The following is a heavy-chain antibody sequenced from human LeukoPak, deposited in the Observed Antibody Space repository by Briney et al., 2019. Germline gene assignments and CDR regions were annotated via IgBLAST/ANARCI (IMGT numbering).Heavy chain of an antibody. V-gene: IGHV3-9*01. J-gene: IGHJ4*02. CDR2: ISFNSGSI. CDR1: GFTFSSYA. D-gene: IGHD3-22*01. CDR3: AKVPLIYDSSGNYFDY. Sequence: PGGSLRLSCAASGFTFSSYAMHWVRQAPGRGLEWVSGISFNSGSIGYADSVKGRFTISRDNAKKSLYLQMNSLRAEDTALYYCAKVPLIYDSSGNYFDYWGQGTLVTVSS.